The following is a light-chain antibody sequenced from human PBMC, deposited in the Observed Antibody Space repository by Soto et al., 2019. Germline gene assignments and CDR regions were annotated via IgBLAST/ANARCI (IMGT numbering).Light chain of an antibody. J-gene: IGLJ1*01. CDR3: SSYKSSINDYV. V-gene: IGLV2-14*01. CDR2: EVS. Sequence: QSALTQPASVSGSPGQSITISCTGTSSDVGGYNYVSWYQQHPGKAPKLMIYEVSHRPSGVSNRFSGSKSGNTASLTISGLQAEDEADYYCSSYKSSINDYVFGAGTKLTVL. CDR1: SSDVGGYNY.